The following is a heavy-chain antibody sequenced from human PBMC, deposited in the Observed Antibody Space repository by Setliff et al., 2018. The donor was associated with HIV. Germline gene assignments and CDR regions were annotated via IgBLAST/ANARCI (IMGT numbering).Heavy chain of an antibody. D-gene: IGHD2-15*01. CDR1: GGSISSGSYY. Sequence: SETLSLTCTGSGGSISSGSYYWSWIRQPAGKGLEWIGRIYPSGNTNYNPSLKSRLTMSVDTSKNQFSLNLTSVTASDTAVYYCARKKAALYYGLDVWGQGTPVTVSS. CDR2: IYPSGNT. J-gene: IGHJ6*02. V-gene: IGHV4-61*02. CDR3: ARKKAALYYGLDV.